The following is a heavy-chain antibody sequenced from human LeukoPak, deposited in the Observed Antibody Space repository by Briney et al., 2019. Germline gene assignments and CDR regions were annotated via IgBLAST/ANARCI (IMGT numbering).Heavy chain of an antibody. CDR1: GFTLSTYN. V-gene: IGHV3-53*01. CDR3: ATDHICSSTSCYTGVGLDY. D-gene: IGHD2-2*02. Sequence: GGSLRLSCLASGFTLSTYNMNWVRQAPGKGLEWVSIIYSGDDTYYADSVKGRFTISNDNSKNTLYLQMNSLRAEDTAVYYCATDHICSSTSCYTGVGLDYWGQGTLVIVSS. J-gene: IGHJ4*02. CDR2: IYSGDDT.